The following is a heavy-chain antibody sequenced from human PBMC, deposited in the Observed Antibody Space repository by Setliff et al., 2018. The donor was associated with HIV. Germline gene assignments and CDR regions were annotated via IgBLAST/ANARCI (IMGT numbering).Heavy chain of an antibody. CDR1: GYTFTSYG. Sequence: ASVKVSCKASGYTFTSYGISWVRQAPGQGLEWMGGIIPIFGTANYAQKFEGRVTITTDESTSTAYVELSSLRSEDAAVYYCARQNYDGNSWDIWGQGTMVTVSS. CDR2: IIPIFGTA. V-gene: IGHV1-69*05. J-gene: IGHJ3*02. CDR3: ARQNYDGNSWDI. D-gene: IGHD5-12*01.